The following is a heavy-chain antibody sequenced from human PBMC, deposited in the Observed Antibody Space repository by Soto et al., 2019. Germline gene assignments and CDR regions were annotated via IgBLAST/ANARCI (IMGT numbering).Heavy chain of an antibody. CDR1: GFTFNSYG. CDR2: ISASGGSR. CDR3: AKDRTGYYDSSGYYPDAFDI. V-gene: IGHV3-23*01. Sequence: PGGSLRLSCAVSGFTFNSYGMSWVRQAPGKGLEWVSAISASGGSRYYADSVKGRFTISRDNSKNTLYLQMNSLRAEDTAVYYCAKDRTGYYDSSGYYPDAFDIWGQGTMVTVSS. D-gene: IGHD3-22*01. J-gene: IGHJ3*02.